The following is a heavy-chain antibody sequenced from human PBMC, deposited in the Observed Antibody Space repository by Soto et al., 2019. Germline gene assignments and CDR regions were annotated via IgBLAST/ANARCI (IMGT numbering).Heavy chain of an antibody. D-gene: IGHD2-15*01. CDR3: ARFGGGYCSGGSGYWDY. V-gene: IGHV1-18*01. CDR1: GYTFTSYG. CDR2: ISAYNGNT. J-gene: IGHJ4*02. Sequence: QVQLVQSGAEVKKPGASVKVSCKASGYTFTSYGISWVRQAPGQGLEWMGWISAYNGNTNYAQKLQGRVTMTTDTSTSKAYMELRSLRADDADVYYCARFGGGYCSGGSGYWDYWGQGTLVTVSS.